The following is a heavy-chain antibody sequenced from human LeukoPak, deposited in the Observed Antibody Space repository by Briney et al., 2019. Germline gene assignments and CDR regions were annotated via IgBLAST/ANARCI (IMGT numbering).Heavy chain of an antibody. Sequence: SQTLSLTCATSGDSVSSNSAAWNWIRQSPSRGLEWLGRTYYRSKWYNDYAVSVKSRITINPDTSKNQFSLQLNSVTPEDTAVYYCARYYYDSSGPLYNWFDPWGQGTLVTVSS. D-gene: IGHD3-22*01. J-gene: IGHJ5*02. CDR2: TYYRSKWYN. CDR1: GDSVSSNSAA. CDR3: ARYYYDSSGPLYNWFDP. V-gene: IGHV6-1*01.